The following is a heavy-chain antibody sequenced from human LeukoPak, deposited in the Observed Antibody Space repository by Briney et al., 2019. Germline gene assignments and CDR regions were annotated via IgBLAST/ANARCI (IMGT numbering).Heavy chain of an antibody. J-gene: IGHJ4*02. Sequence: GRSLRLSCAASGFTFSSYAMHWVRQAPGKGLEWVAVISYDGSNKYYADSVKGRFTISRDNSQNTLYLQMNSLRGEDTAVYYCARGDIVVVPADRTDYVWGSYALDSWGQGTLVTVSS. D-gene: IGHD2-2*01. CDR3: ARGDIVVVPADRTDYVWGSYALDS. CDR2: ISYDGSNK. V-gene: IGHV3-30*04. CDR1: GFTFSSYA.